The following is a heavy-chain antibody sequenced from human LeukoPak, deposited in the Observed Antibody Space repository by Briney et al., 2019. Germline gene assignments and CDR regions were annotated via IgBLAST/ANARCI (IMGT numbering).Heavy chain of an antibody. CDR1: GFTFINYW. J-gene: IGHJ6*02. V-gene: IGHV3-74*01. D-gene: IGHD3-10*01. CDR3: ARDGRRVIITLKDNYYYYGMDV. CDR2: VNADGSDT. Sequence: GGSLRLSCAASGFTFINYWMHWVRQAPGKGLVWVSRVNADGSDTNYADSVKGRFTISRDNSKNTLYLQMNSLRAEDTAVYYCARDGRRVIITLKDNYYYYGMDVWGQGTTVTVSS.